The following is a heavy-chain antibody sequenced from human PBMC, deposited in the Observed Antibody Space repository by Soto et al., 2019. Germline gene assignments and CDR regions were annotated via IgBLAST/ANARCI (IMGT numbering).Heavy chain of an antibody. D-gene: IGHD3-16*01. J-gene: IGHJ2*01. CDR1: GGTFSSYS. Sequence: QVQLVQSGAEVKKPGSSVKVSCKASGGTFSSYSINWVRQAPGQGLGWMGGIIPIFGTANYAQKFQGRVTLTADESTSTAHMELSSLRNEDTAVYYCARPFQSWPGGWYFDLWGRGTLVTVSS. CDR3: ARPFQSWPGGWYFDL. V-gene: IGHV1-69*01. CDR2: IIPIFGTA.